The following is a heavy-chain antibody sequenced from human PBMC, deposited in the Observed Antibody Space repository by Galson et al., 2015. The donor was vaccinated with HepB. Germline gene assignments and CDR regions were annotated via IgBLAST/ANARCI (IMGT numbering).Heavy chain of an antibody. Sequence: PALVKPTQTLTLTCSFSGFSLSTSDMCVSWIRQPPGKALEWLALIDWDDDKYYSTHLKTRLTISKDTSKNQVVLTMTNMDPVDTATYFCARSIAAAGQPFVNYDYYGMDVWGQGTTVTVAS. CDR1: GFSLSTSDMC. V-gene: IGHV2-70*01. CDR2: IDWDDDK. CDR3: ARSIAAAGQPFVNYDYYGMDV. J-gene: IGHJ6*02. D-gene: IGHD6-13*01.